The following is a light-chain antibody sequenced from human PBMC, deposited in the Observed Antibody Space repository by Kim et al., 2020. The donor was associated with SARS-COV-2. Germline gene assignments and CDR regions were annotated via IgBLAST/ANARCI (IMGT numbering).Light chain of an antibody. CDR2: DAS. J-gene: IGKJ5*01. Sequence: SPGERATLSCRASQSVRSGYVAWYQQKPGQAPRLLIYDASRRATGIPDRFSGSGSGTDFTLTISRLEPEDFAVYYCQQYTGSPITFGQGTRLETK. CDR3: QQYTGSPIT. V-gene: IGKV3-20*01. CDR1: QSVRSGY.